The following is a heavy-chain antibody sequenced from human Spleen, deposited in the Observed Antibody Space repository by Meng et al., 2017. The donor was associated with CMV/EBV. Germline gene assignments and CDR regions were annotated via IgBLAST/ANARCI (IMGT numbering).Heavy chain of an antibody. CDR3: ARDFSAVHNWLDS. Sequence: GESLKISCAASGFPFSDYYMTWIHQAPGKGLEWLSHISSSGSIIYYADSVKGRFTISRDNAKESLYLQMNSLRAEDTAVYYCARDFSAVHNWLDSWGQGTLVTVSS. J-gene: IGHJ5*01. CDR1: GFPFSDYY. V-gene: IGHV3-11*04. CDR2: ISSSGSII. D-gene: IGHD1-26*01.